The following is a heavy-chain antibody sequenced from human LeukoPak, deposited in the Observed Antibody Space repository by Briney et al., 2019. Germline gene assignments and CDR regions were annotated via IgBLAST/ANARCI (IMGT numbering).Heavy chain of an antibody. D-gene: IGHD3-10*01. J-gene: IGHJ3*01. V-gene: IGHV3-7*01. CDR3: ARGAYYYNSGDAFDV. CDR2: TKQDGSEK. Sequence: PGGALRLSRAASGFTLRSYWVSWVRQAAGKGLEWVAKTKQDGSEKSSVESVKGRFTISRDNARNSLYLQMNSLRVEDTAVYYCARGAYYYNSGDAFDVWGQGTMVTVSS. CDR1: GFTLRSYW.